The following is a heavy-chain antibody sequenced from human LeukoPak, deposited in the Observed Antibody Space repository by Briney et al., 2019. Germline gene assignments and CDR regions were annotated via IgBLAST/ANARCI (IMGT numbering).Heavy chain of an antibody. J-gene: IGHJ4*02. CDR2: ISGRGWST. CDR1: WFNFSSLS. Sequence: GSLRLSCGAFWFNFSSLSMRWGRPAPGKGLGWVSAISGRGWSTYYADSVKGRFTISRDNSKNTLYLQMNSLRAEDTAVYYCAKEQYELYSSSWDTTYYFDYWGQGTLVTVSS. V-gene: IGHV3-23*01. D-gene: IGHD6-13*01. CDR3: AKEQYELYSSSWDTTYYFDY.